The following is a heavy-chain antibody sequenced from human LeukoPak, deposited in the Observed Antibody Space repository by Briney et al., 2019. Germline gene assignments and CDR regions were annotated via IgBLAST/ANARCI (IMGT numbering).Heavy chain of an antibody. CDR2: INQDGSKE. J-gene: IGHJ3*02. CDR1: VVCFSVHV. CDR3: ARDPSPLSGSSYFDALDM. Sequence: GGSLRLSCATSVVCFSVHVMTWVRQAQGKGLEWVANINQDGSKENYVDSVRGRFTISRDNTKNSLFLQMNSLRAEDTVIYYCARDPSPLSGSSYFDALDMWGQGTMVTVSS. V-gene: IGHV3-7*01. D-gene: IGHD6-13*01.